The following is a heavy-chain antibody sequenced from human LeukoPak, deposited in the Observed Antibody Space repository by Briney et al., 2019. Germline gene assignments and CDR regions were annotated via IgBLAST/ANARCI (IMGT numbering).Heavy chain of an antibody. CDR3: ATRTVLRYFDWLSPRGFDH. J-gene: IGHJ4*02. CDR2: IYYSGST. Sequence: SETLSLTCTVSGGSVSSGSYYWSWIRQPPGKGLEWIGYIYYSGSTNYNPSLKSRVTISVDTSKNQFSLKLSSVTAADTAVYYCATRTVLRYFDWLSPRGFDHWGQGTLVTVSS. V-gene: IGHV4-61*01. D-gene: IGHD3-9*01. CDR1: GGSVSSGSYY.